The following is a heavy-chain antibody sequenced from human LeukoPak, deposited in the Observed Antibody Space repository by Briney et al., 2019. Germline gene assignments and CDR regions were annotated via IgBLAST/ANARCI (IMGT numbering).Heavy chain of an antibody. Sequence: PSETLSLTCTVSGGSISSTSYDWCWIRQPPGKGLEWVSSISSSSSYIYYADSVKGRFTISRDNAKNSLYLQMNSLRAEDTAVYYCARVSALTGYVWGQGTLVTVSS. CDR2: ISSSSSYI. CDR3: ARVSALTGYV. J-gene: IGHJ4*02. D-gene: IGHD3-9*01. V-gene: IGHV3-21*01. CDR1: GGSISSTSYD.